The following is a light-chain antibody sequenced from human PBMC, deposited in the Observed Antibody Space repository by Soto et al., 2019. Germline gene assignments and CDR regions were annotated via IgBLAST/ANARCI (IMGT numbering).Light chain of an antibody. CDR2: GAS. CDR1: QSVSGN. CDR3: QQYNNWPPN. Sequence: EIVMTQSPATLSVSPGERATLSCRASQSVSGNLAWYQQKHAQAPRLLIYGASTRATGIPARFSGSGSGTEFTLTISSLQSEDFADYYCQQYNNWPPNFGQGTRLEIK. J-gene: IGKJ5*01. V-gene: IGKV3-15*01.